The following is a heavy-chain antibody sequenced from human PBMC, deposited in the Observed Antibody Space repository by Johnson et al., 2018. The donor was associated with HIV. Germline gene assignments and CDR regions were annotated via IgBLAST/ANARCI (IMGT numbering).Heavy chain of an antibody. V-gene: IGHV3-33*08. J-gene: IGHJ3*02. CDR1: GFTFSDYY. CDR3: ARDGMAATKANI. CDR2: IRYDGSNK. D-gene: IGHD1-14*01. Sequence: QVKLVESGGGVVRPGESLGLSCAASGFTFSDYYMSWIRQAPGKGLEWVAVIRYDGSNKYYADSVKGRFTISRDKALNSLYLKMNSLRAEDTAVYYCARDGMAATKANIWGQGTMVTVSS.